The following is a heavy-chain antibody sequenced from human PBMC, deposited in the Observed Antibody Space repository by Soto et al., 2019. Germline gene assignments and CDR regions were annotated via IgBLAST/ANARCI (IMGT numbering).Heavy chain of an antibody. CDR2: IKSKTDGGTT. V-gene: IGHV3-15*07. Sequence: LSLPCAASGFTFSNAWMNWVRQAPGKGLEWVGRIKSKTDGGTTDYAAPVKGRFTISRDDSKNTLYLQMNSLKTEDTAVYYCTTGGYCSSTSCYDWRWGYYYYGMDVWGQGTTVTVSS. CDR3: TTGGYCSSTSCYDWRWGYYYYGMDV. CDR1: GFTFSNAW. D-gene: IGHD2-2*01. J-gene: IGHJ6*02.